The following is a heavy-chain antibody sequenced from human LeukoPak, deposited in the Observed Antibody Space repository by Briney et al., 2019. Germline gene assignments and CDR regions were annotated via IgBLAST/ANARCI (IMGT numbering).Heavy chain of an antibody. Sequence: GGSLRLSCAASGFTFSSYGMQWVRQAPGKGLELVAVIWYDGSNKYYADSVKGRFTISRENSKNTLYLQMNSLRAEDTAVYYCARDLYSSSWYPNDHYYGMDVWGQGTTVTVSS. V-gene: IGHV3-33*01. CDR2: IWYDGSNK. D-gene: IGHD6-13*01. CDR3: ARDLYSSSWYPNDHYYGMDV. CDR1: GFTFSSYG. J-gene: IGHJ6*02.